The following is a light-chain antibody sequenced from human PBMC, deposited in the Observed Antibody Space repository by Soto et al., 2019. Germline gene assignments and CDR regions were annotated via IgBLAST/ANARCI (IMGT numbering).Light chain of an antibody. Sequence: QPVLTQSPSASASLGASVKLTCTLDSGHSSYAIAWHQQQPEKGPRYLMKVDTDGSHNKGDGIPDRFSGSNSGAERYLTISSLQSEDEADYYCQTWGTGIQVFGGGTKLTVL. J-gene: IGLJ3*02. V-gene: IGLV4-69*01. CDR1: SGHSSYA. CDR3: QTWGTGIQV. CDR2: VDTDGSH.